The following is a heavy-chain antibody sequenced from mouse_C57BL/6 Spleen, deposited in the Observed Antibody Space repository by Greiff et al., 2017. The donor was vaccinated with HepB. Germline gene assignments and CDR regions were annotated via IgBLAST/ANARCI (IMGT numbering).Heavy chain of an antibody. CDR1: GFTFSSYA. V-gene: IGHV5-4*03. CDR3: ARVVYDYGYAMDY. D-gene: IGHD2-4*01. J-gene: IGHJ4*01. CDR2: ISDGGSYT. Sequence: DVMLVESGGGLVKPGGSLKLSCAASGFTFSSYAMSWVRQTPEKRLEWVATISDGGSYTYYPDNVKGRFTISRDNAKNNLYLQMGHLKSEDTAMYYCARVVYDYGYAMDYWGQGTSVTVSS.